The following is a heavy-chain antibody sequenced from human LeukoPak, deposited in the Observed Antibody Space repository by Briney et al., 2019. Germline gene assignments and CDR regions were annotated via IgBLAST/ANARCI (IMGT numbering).Heavy chain of an antibody. CDR3: ARVGRVGSYYYGMDV. J-gene: IGHJ6*02. V-gene: IGHV5-51*01. D-gene: IGHD3-10*01. Sequence: GESLKISCKGSGYIFTSYWIGWVRQMPGKGLEWMGIIYPGDSDTRYSPSFQGQVTISADKSISTAYLQWSSLKASDTAMYYCARVGRVGSYYYGMDVWGQGTTVTVSS. CDR2: IYPGDSDT. CDR1: GYIFTSYW.